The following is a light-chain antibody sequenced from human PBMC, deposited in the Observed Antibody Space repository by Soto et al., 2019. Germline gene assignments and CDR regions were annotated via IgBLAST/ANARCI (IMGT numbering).Light chain of an antibody. V-gene: IGKV3-20*01. CDR1: QSVSSTY. CDR2: GAS. CDR3: KQYGSLPVT. J-gene: IGKJ5*01. Sequence: EIVLTQSPGTLSLSPGEGGTLSCRASQSVSSTYLAWYQQKPGQAPRLLIYGASMRATGIPDRFSGSGSGTDFTLTISILEPEDFAVYYCKQYGSLPVTFGQGTRLEIK.